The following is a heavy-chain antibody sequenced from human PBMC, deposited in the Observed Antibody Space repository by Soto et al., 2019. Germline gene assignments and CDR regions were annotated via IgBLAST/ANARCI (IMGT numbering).Heavy chain of an antibody. D-gene: IGHD6-19*01. CDR1: GFTFSSYG. Sequence: QVQLVESGGGVVQPGRSLRLSCAASGFTFSSYGMHWVRQAPGKGLEWVAVISYDGSNKYYADSVKGRFSISRDNSKKTLYLQMNSLRAEDTAVDYCAKIGGVAGSERVLAALTGFNYWGQGTLDTVTS. V-gene: IGHV3-30*18. CDR2: ISYDGSNK. J-gene: IGHJ4*02. CDR3: AKIGGVAGSERVLAALTGFNY.